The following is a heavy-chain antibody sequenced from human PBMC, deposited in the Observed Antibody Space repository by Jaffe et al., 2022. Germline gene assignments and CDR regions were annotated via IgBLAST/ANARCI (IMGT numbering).Heavy chain of an antibody. D-gene: IGHD2-15*01. CDR2: ISGSGGST. CDR3: AKDMVVPKQYYYYMDV. V-gene: IGHV3-23*01. CDR1: GFTFSSYA. J-gene: IGHJ6*03. Sequence: EVQLLESGGGLVQPGGSLRLSCAASGFTFSSYAMTWVRQAPGKGLEWVSVISGSGGSTYYADSVKGRFTISRDNSKNTLYLQMNTLRAEDTAVYYCAKDMVVPKQYYYYMDVWGKGTTVTVS.